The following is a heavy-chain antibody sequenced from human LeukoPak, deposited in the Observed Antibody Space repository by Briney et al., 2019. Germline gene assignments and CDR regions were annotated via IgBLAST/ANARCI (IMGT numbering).Heavy chain of an antibody. CDR3: TRDLMDYDYGDKGGNY. D-gene: IGHD4-23*01. V-gene: IGHV3-74*01. Sequence: GGSLRLSCAASGFAFSSHWMHWVRQVLGKGLVWVSRINSDGSNTIYADSVEGRFTISRDNAKNTLYLQMNSLRAEDTAVYYCTRDLMDYDYGDKGGNYWGQGTLVTVSS. J-gene: IGHJ4*02. CDR2: INSDGSNT. CDR1: GFAFSSHW.